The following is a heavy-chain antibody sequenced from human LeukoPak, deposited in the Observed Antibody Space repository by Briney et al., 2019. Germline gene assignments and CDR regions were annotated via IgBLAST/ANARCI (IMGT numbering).Heavy chain of an antibody. V-gene: IGHV1-69*01. D-gene: IGHD2-2*01. CDR2: IIPIFGTA. CDR1: GGTFSSYA. J-gene: IGHJ6*01. Sequence: SVKVSCKASGGTFSSYAISWVRQAPGQGLEWMGGIIPIFGTANYAQKFQGRVTITADESTSTAYIELSSLRSEDTAVYYCARSQDIVVVPAADEHYYYYGMDVWGQGTTVTVSS. CDR3: ARSQDIVVVPAADEHYYYYGMDV.